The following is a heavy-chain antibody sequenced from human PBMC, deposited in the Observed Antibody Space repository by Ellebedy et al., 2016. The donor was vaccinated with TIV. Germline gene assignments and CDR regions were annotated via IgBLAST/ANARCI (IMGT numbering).Heavy chain of an antibody. V-gene: IGHV4-61*01. D-gene: IGHD5-12*01. Sequence: MPSETLSLTCTVSGGSVSSGSYYWSWIRQPPGKGLEWIGYIYYSGSTNYNPSLKSRVTMSVDTSKNQFSLKLSSVTAADTAVYYCAREGGGYGGWFDPWGQGTLVTVSS. CDR3: AREGGGYGGWFDP. J-gene: IGHJ5*02. CDR1: GGSVSSGSYY. CDR2: IYYSGST.